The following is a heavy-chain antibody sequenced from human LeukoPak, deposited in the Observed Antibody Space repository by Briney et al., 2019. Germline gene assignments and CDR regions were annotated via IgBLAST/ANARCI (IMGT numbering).Heavy chain of an antibody. CDR3: AKVQFDYGDYQFFDY. J-gene: IGHJ4*02. D-gene: IGHD4-17*01. V-gene: IGHV3-23*01. Sequence: PGGSLRLSCAASGFTFSSYAMSWVRQALGKGLEWVSAISGSGGSTYYADSVKGRFTISRDNSKNTLYLQMNSLRAEDTAVYYCAKVQFDYGDYQFFDYWGQGTLVTVSS. CDR1: GFTFSSYA. CDR2: ISGSGGST.